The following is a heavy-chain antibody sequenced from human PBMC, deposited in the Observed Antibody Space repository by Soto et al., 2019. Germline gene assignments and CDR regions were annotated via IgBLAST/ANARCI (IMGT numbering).Heavy chain of an antibody. Sequence: EVQLLESGGGLVQPGGSLRLSCTASGFSFSSYAMTWVRLAPGKGLEWVSGISGSGRGTYYADSVKGRFTISRDNSKSTLYLQMNSLRVEDTAIYYCAEGTTMTNLDYWGQGTLVTVSS. J-gene: IGHJ4*02. CDR3: AEGTTMTNLDY. CDR1: GFSFSSYA. V-gene: IGHV3-23*01. CDR2: ISGSGRGT. D-gene: IGHD4-17*01.